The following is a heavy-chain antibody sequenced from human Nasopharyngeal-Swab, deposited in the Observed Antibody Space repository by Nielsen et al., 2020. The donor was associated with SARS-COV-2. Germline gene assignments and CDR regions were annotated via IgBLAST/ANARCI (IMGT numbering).Heavy chain of an antibody. CDR2: IKTDGSET. Sequence: GESLKISCEAFGFTFRSYWMHWVRQAPGKGLVWVARIKTDGSETSYADSVKGRFTISRDNAKNTLYLQMNSLRDEDTAVYYCAGVRGEAAYDSWGQGTLVTVSS. CDR3: AGVRGEAAYDS. V-gene: IGHV3-74*01. CDR1: GFTFRSYW. J-gene: IGHJ4*02. D-gene: IGHD6-25*01.